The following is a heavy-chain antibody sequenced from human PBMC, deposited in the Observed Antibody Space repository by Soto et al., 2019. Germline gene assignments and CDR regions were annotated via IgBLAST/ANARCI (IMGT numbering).Heavy chain of an antibody. Sequence: QVQLQQWGAGLLKPSETLSLTCAVYGGFVSSGSYYWSWIRQPPGKGLEWIGEMSHSGGTHFNPSLKSLVTIPVATYKYQFSLKMSSVAAADMALYYCARVERGTATTVVDAFDIWGPGTMVTVSS. CDR2: MSHSGGT. D-gene: IGHD1-1*01. J-gene: IGHJ3*02. CDR3: ARVERGTATTVVDAFDI. V-gene: IGHV4-34*01. CDR1: GGFVSSGSYY.